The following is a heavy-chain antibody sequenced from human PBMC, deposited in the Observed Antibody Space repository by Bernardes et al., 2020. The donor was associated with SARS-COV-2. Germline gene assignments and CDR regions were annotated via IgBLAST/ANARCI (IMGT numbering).Heavy chain of an antibody. CDR1: GGTFSSYA. D-gene: IGHD1-7*01. CDR2: IIPIFGTA. Sequence: PQKAFCKASGGTFSSYAISWVRQAPGQGLEWMGGIIPIFGTATYAQKFQGRVTITADESTGTAYMELSSLRSEDTAVYYCARAVLELYYYGMDVWGQGTTVTVSS. V-gene: IGHV1-69*01. CDR3: ARAVLELYYYGMDV. J-gene: IGHJ6*02.